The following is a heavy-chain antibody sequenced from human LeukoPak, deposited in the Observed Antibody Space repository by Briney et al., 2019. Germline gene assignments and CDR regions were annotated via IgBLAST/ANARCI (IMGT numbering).Heavy chain of an antibody. CDR1: GGSFSGYY. Sequence: SETLSLTCAVYGGSFSGYYWTWIRQPPGKGLEWIGEINHSGTTHYNPSLKSRVTISIDTSKIQFSLKLTSVTAADTAVYYCARAPYDSFDYWGQGTLVTVPS. V-gene: IGHV4-34*01. D-gene: IGHD3-22*01. J-gene: IGHJ4*02. CDR3: ARAPYDSFDY. CDR2: INHSGTT.